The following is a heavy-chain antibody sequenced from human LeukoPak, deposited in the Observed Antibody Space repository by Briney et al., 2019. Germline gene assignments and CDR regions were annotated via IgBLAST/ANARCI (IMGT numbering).Heavy chain of an antibody. Sequence: GASVKVSCKASGYTFTSYGISWVRQAPGQGLEWMGWISAYNGNTNYAQKLQGRVTITADESTSTAYMELSSLRSEDTAVYYCATYSSGWRGEAEYFQHWGQGTLVTVSS. J-gene: IGHJ1*01. V-gene: IGHV1-18*01. D-gene: IGHD6-19*01. CDR2: ISAYNGNT. CDR3: ATYSSGWRGEAEYFQH. CDR1: GYTFTSYG.